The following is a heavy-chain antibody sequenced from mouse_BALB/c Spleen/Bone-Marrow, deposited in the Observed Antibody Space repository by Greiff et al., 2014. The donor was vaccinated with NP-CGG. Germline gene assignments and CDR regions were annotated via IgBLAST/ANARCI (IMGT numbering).Heavy chain of an antibody. D-gene: IGHD2-14*01. CDR1: GFNIKDTY. J-gene: IGHJ4*01. Sequence: VQLQQSGAELVKPGASVKLSCTASGFNIKDTYMHWVKQRPEQGLEWIGRIDPANGNTKYDPKFQGKATITADTSSNTAYLQLNGLTSEDTAVYYCAQGYDWAMDYWGQGTSVTVSS. V-gene: IGHV14-3*02. CDR3: AQGYDWAMDY. CDR2: IDPANGNT.